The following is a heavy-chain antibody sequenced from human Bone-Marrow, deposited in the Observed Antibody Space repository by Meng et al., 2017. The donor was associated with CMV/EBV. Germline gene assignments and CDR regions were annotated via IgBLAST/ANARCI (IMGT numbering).Heavy chain of an antibody. CDR3: AKDIRRAAAATYDY. J-gene: IGHJ4*02. V-gene: IGHV3-9*01. Sequence: GGSLRLSCAASGFTFSSYSMNWVRQAPGKGLEWVSGISWNSGSIGYADSVKGRFTISRDNAKNFLYLQMNSLRAEDTALYYCAKDIRRAAAATYDYWGQGTLVTVSS. CDR2: ISWNSGSI. D-gene: IGHD6-13*01. CDR1: GFTFSSYS.